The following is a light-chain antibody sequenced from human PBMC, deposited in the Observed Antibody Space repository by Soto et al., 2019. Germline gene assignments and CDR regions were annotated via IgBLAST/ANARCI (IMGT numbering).Light chain of an antibody. J-gene: IGKJ3*01. CDR1: QDISDY. CDR3: QQYDNLVT. CDR2: DAS. V-gene: IGKV1-33*01. Sequence: DIQMTQSPSSLSASVGDRVTITCQASQDISDYLNWYQKKPGKAPKLLIYDASNLETGVPSRFSGSGSGTDFTFSISSLQPEDIATYYCQQYDNLVTFGPGTKVDT.